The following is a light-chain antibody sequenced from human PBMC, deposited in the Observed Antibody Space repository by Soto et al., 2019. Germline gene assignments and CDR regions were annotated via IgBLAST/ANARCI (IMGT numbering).Light chain of an antibody. CDR2: GTS. V-gene: IGKV1-39*01. Sequence: DIQMTQSPSSLSASIGDRVIITCRASQTITTYLNWYQQRPGKAPNLLIYGTSSLQSGVPSRFSGGGSETDFTLTISSLQPDDFGTYYCQQNYKAPWTFGQGTKVDIK. CDR3: QQNYKAPWT. J-gene: IGKJ1*01. CDR1: QTITTY.